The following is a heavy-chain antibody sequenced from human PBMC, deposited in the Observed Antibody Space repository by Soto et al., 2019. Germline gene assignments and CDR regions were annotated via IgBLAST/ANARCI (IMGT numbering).Heavy chain of an antibody. CDR2: INHSGST. Sequence: ASETLSLTCAVYGGSFSGYYWSWIRQPPGKGLERIGEINHSGSTNYNPSLKSRVTISVDTSKNQFSLKLSSVTAADTAVYYCARGVFWSGYYDYYYYGMDVWGQGTTVTVSS. D-gene: IGHD3-3*01. CDR3: ARGVFWSGYYDYYYYGMDV. V-gene: IGHV4-34*01. J-gene: IGHJ6*02. CDR1: GGSFSGYY.